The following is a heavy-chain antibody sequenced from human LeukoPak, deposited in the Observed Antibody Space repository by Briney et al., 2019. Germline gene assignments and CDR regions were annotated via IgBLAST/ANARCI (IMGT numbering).Heavy chain of an antibody. J-gene: IGHJ3*02. Sequence: GGSLRLSCAASGFTFSSYAMSWVRQAPGKGLEWVSAISGSGGSTYYADSVKGRFTISRDNSKNTLYLQMNSLRAEDTAVYYCAKVTDYYDSSGYYPPTDAFDIWGQGTMVTVSS. CDR3: AKVTDYYDSSGYYPPTDAFDI. V-gene: IGHV3-23*01. CDR1: GFTFSSYA. D-gene: IGHD3-22*01. CDR2: ISGSGGST.